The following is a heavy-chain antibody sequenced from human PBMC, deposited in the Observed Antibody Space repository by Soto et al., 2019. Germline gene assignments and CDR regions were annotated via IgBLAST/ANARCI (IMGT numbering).Heavy chain of an antibody. D-gene: IGHD3-10*01. CDR3: VRGATMVRGGGYYFDY. J-gene: IGHJ4*02. CDR1: GFTFSSYA. V-gene: IGHV3-64D*08. CDR2: ISSNGGST. Sequence: GGSLRLSCSASGFTFSSYAMYWVRQAPGKGLEYVSAISSNGGSTYYADSVKGRFTISRDNSKNTLYLQMSSLRAEDTAVYYCVRGATMVRGGGYYFDYWGQGTLVTVSS.